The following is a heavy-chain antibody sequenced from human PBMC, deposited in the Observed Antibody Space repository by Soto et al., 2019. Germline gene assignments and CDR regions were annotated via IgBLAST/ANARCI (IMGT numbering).Heavy chain of an antibody. CDR3: ARDRIAARPRPVRNWFDP. D-gene: IGHD6-6*01. CDR2: IWYDGGNK. J-gene: IGHJ5*02. CDR1: GFTFSNYG. Sequence: PGGSLRLSCAASGFTFSNYGMHWVRQAPGKGLEWVAVIWYDGGNKYYADSVKGRFTISRDNSKNTLYLQMNSLRAEDTAVYYCARDRIAARPRPVRNWFDPWGQGTLVTVSS. V-gene: IGHV3-33*08.